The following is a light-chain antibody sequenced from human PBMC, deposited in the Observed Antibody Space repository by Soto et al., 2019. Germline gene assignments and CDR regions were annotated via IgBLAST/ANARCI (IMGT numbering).Light chain of an antibody. V-gene: IGKV2-28*01. CDR3: MQALQTPPYT. CDR1: QSLLHSNGQNY. Sequence: DIVMTPSPLSLPVTPGEPASISCRASQSLLHSNGQNYLDWYLQKPGQSPQLLIYLGSNRASGVPDRFSGRGSGTDFTLRISRVEAEDVGIYYCMQALQTPPYTFGLGTKLEIE. J-gene: IGKJ2*01. CDR2: LGS.